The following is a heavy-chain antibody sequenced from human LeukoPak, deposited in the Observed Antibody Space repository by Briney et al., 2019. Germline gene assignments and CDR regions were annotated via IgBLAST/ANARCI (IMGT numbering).Heavy chain of an antibody. V-gene: IGHV1-2*02. CDR1: GYIFIGYY. Sequence: ASVKVSCKASGYIFIGYYMHWVRQAPGQGLEWMGWINPNSGETKYAQNLQGRVTLTRDTSISTAYMELSSLGSDDTAVYFCARMEGYNYRGGLFTFDYWGQGTLVTVSS. D-gene: IGHD1-20*01. CDR3: ARMEGYNYRGGLFTFDY. J-gene: IGHJ4*02. CDR2: INPNSGET.